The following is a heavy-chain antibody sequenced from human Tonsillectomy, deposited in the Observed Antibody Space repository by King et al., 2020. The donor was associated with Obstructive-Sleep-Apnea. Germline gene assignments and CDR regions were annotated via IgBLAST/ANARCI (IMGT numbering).Heavy chain of an antibody. CDR1: GYTVSNNY. J-gene: IGHJ4*02. CDR2: IFSGGNT. CDR3: VGARPIPLGY. V-gene: IGHV3-66*01. Sequence: EVQLVESGGGLVQPGGSLRLSCAASGYTVSNNYMSWVRQAPGKGLEWVSVIFSGGNTYYADSVRGRFTISRDNSKNTLYLEMNSLRAEDTAVYYCVGARPIPLGYWGQGTLVTVSS.